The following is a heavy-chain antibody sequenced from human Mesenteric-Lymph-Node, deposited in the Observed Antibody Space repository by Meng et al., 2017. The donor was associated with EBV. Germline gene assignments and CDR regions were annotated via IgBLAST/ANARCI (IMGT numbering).Heavy chain of an antibody. CDR1: AGTFSTYV. CDR3: TRGDGYSHY. CDR2: IIPVFDTP. Sequence: QVQLVESGAEVKEPGSSVKVSCEASAGTFSTYVISWVRQAPGQGLEWMGGIIPVFDTPNYAQKFQGRVTITADESTNTAYMELSSLKYEDTAVYYCTRGDGYSHYWGQGTLVTVSS. V-gene: IGHV1-69*01. J-gene: IGHJ4*02. D-gene: IGHD5-24*01.